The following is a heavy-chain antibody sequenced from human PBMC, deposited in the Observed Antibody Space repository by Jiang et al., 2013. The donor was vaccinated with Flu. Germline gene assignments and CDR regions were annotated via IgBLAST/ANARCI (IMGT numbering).Heavy chain of an antibody. CDR3: ASLDSTAAAGTSYYMDV. D-gene: IGHD6-13*01. Sequence: EVKKPGESLRISCKGSGYSFTSYWIGWVRQMPGKGLEWMGIIYPGDSDTRYSPSFQGQVTISADKSISTAYLQWSSLKASDTAMYYCASLDSTAAAGTSYYMDVWGKGTTVTVSS. CDR2: IYPGDSDT. CDR1: GYSFTSYW. V-gene: IGHV5-51*01. J-gene: IGHJ6*03.